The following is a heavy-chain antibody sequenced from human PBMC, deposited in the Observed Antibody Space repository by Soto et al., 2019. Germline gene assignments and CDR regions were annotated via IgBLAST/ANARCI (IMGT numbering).Heavy chain of an antibody. J-gene: IGHJ4*02. CDR1: GFTFRGDA. CDR2: ISGSGEMT. V-gene: IGHV3-23*01. Sequence: PGGSLRLSXAASGFTFRGDAMSWVRQAPGKGLEWVSSISGSGEMTHYADSVKGRFTISRDNAKNTLYLQMESLRAEDTALYYCARSEMTYNWNDWGQGALVTVS. CDR3: ARSEMTYNWND. D-gene: IGHD1-20*01.